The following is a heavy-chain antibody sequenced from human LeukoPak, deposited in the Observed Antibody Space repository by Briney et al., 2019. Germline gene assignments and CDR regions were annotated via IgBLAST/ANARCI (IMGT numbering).Heavy chain of an antibody. V-gene: IGHV4-4*09. D-gene: IGHD3-10*01. Sequence: PSETLSLTCTVSGGSISSYYWSWIRQPPGKGLEWIGYIYTSGSTNYNPSLKSRVTISVDTSKNQFSLKLSSVTAADTAVHYCARHRRHYGSGSSLNWFDPWGQGTLVTVSS. CDR2: IYTSGST. J-gene: IGHJ5*02. CDR1: GGSISSYY. CDR3: ARHRRHYGSGSSLNWFDP.